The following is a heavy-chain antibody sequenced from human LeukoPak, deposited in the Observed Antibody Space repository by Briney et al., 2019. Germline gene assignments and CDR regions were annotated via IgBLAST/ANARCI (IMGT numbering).Heavy chain of an antibody. Sequence: ASVKVSCKPSGGTFSSYAVSWLRQAPEQGLEWMGGIIPMFGKPSYSQKFQGRVTIAADKSTNTVYMELSSLTSDDTAVYYCGRGVLLDAIDIWGQGTKVTVSS. J-gene: IGHJ3*02. CDR1: GGTFSSYA. V-gene: IGHV1-69*06. CDR3: GRGVLLDAIDI. CDR2: IIPMFGKP. D-gene: IGHD3-10*01.